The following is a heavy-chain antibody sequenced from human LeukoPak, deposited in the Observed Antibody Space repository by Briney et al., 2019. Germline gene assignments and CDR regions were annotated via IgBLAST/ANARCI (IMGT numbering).Heavy chain of an antibody. D-gene: IGHD3-16*01. CDR1: GGSTSSSSYY. V-gene: IGHV4-39*01. CDR2: IYYSGST. CDR3: ARRSMITFGGVDY. Sequence: PSETLSLTCTVSGGSTSSSSYYWGWIRQPPGKGLEWIGSIYYSGSTYYNPSLKSRVTISVDTSKNQFSLKLSSVTAADTAVYYCARRSMITFGGVDYWGQGTLVTVSS. J-gene: IGHJ4*02.